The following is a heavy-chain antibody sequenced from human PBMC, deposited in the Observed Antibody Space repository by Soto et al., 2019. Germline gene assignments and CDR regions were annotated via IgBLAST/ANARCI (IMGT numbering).Heavy chain of an antibody. CDR2: ISAYNGNT. V-gene: IGHV1-18*01. J-gene: IGHJ4*01. CDR1: GYTFTSYG. Sequence: ASVKVSCKASGYTFTSYGISWVRQAPGQGLEWMGWISAYNGNTNYAQKLQGRVTMTTDTSTSTAYMELRSLRAEDTAVYYCVRDDFGLGIDYWGLGTLVTVSS. D-gene: IGHD1-26*01. CDR3: VRDDFGLGIDY.